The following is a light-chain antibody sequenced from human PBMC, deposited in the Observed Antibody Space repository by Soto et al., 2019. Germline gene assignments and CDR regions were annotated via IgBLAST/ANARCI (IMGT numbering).Light chain of an antibody. CDR2: KAS. V-gene: IGKV1-5*03. J-gene: IGKJ1*01. CDR3: QQYNSYWT. Sequence: DIQMTQSPSTLSASVGDRVTITCRASQSIRSWLAWYQQKPGKAPKLLIYKASSLESGVPSRFSGSGSGTEFTLTISSLQPDEFATYYCQQYNSYWTFGQGTKVEIK. CDR1: QSIRSW.